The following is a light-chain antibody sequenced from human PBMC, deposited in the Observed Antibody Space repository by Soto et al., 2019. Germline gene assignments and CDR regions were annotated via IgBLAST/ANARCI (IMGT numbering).Light chain of an antibody. CDR2: DAS. V-gene: IGKV3D-20*01. J-gene: IGKJ5*01. Sequence: PGERVTISCWASQGVSSSHLAWYQHKPGLAPRLLIYDASNSAPGSPDRFSGSGSGTDFTLTVSRLEPEDVAVYYCQQYVSHLFTVGQGTRLEIK. CDR1: QGVSSSH. CDR3: QQYVSHLFT.